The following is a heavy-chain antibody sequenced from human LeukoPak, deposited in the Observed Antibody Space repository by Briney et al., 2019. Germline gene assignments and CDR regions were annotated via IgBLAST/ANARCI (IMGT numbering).Heavy chain of an antibody. D-gene: IGHD6-19*01. V-gene: IGHV3-48*03. CDR2: ISSSGSTI. Sequence: PGGSLRLSCAASGFTFSSYEMNWVRQAPGKGLEWVSYISSSGSTIYYADSVKGRFTISRDNSKNTLYLQMNSLRAEDTAVYYCAKPHIPRSVKRQWLAYFDYWGQGTLVTVSS. CDR1: GFTFSSYE. J-gene: IGHJ4*02. CDR3: AKPHIPRSVKRQWLAYFDY.